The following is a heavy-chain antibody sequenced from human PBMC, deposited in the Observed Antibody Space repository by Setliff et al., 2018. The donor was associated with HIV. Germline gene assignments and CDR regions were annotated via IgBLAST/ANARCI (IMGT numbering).Heavy chain of an antibody. CDR2: INTNTGNP. CDR1: GYTFTSYA. V-gene: IGHV7-4-1*02. CDR3: ARALYGDYGGDVNWMDP. D-gene: IGHD4-17*01. J-gene: IGHJ5*02. Sequence: ASVKVSCKASGYTFTSYAMNWVRQAPGQGLEWMGWINTNTGNPTYAQGFTGRFVFSLDTSVSTAYLQISSLKAEDTAVYYCARALYGDYGGDVNWMDPWGQGTRVTVSS.